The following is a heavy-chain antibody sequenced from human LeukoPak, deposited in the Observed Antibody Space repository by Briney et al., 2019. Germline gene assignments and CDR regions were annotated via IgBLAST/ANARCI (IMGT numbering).Heavy chain of an antibody. D-gene: IGHD3-3*01. CDR2: INSDGSWT. CDR3: AKPNPGIRFLEWLSFPDY. V-gene: IGHV3-74*01. CDR1: GNSW. Sequence: GGSLRLSCAASGNSWMHWVRQAPGKGLVWVSHINSDGSWTSYADSVKGRFTISKDNAKNTVYLQMNSLRAEDTAVYYCAKPNPGIRFLEWLSFPDYWGQGTLVTVSS. J-gene: IGHJ4*02.